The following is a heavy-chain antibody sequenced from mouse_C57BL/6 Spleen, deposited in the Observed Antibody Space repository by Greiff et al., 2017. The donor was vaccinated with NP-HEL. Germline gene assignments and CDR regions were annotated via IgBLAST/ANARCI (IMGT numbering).Heavy chain of an antibody. V-gene: IGHV1-55*01. J-gene: IGHJ2*01. CDR1: GYTFTSYW. CDR3: ASQGKNTWGD. Sequence: QVQLQQPGAELVKPGASVKMSCKASGYTFTSYWITWVRQRPGQGLEWIGDIYPGSGSTNYNEKFKSKATLTVDTSSNTLFMQRSSQTSVYYAVYYCASQGKNTWGDWGQGTTLTVSS. D-gene: IGHD5-1-1*01. CDR2: IYPGSGST.